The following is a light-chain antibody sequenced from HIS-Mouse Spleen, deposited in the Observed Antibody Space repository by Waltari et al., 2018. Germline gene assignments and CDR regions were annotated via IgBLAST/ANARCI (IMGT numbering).Light chain of an antibody. V-gene: IGLV2-14*01. CDR1: SSHVGGYNY. Sequence: QSALTQPASVSGSPGQSITISCTATSSHVGGYNYVSCYQQHPGKAPKLMIYDVSNRPSGVSNRFSGSKSGNTASLTISGLQAEDEADYYCSSYTSSSTWVFGGGTKLTVL. J-gene: IGLJ3*02. CDR2: DVS. CDR3: SSYTSSSTWV.